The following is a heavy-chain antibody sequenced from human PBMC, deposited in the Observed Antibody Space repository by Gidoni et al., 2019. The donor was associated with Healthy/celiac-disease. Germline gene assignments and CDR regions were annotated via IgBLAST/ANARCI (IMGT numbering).Heavy chain of an antibody. CDR3: ARGGAARNYGMDV. V-gene: IGHV4-31*03. CDR2: LYYSVRT. CDR1: GGYISRGGYY. J-gene: IGHJ6*02. Sequence: QVQLQESGPGLVKPSQTLSLTCTVSGGYISRGGYYWSWSRQHPGKGLEWIGYLYYSVRTYYNPSLKSGVNICVDTSKSQFTLKLSSGAAGDTAMYYCARGGAARNYGMDVWGQGTTVTVSS. D-gene: IGHD6-6*01.